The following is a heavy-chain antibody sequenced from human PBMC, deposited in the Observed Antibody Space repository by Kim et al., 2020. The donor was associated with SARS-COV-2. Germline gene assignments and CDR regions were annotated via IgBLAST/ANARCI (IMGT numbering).Heavy chain of an antibody. CDR2: IYYSGST. D-gene: IGHD3-10*01. J-gene: IGHJ6*02. Sequence: SETLSLTCTVSGGSISSYYWSWIRQPPGKGLEWIGYIYYSGSTNYNPSLKSRVTISVDTSKNQFSLKLSSVTAADTAVYYCARARAAFGESLWTNREIYYYYGMDVWGQGTTVTVS. CDR3: ARARAAFGESLWTNREIYYYYGMDV. V-gene: IGHV4-59*01. CDR1: GGSISSYY.